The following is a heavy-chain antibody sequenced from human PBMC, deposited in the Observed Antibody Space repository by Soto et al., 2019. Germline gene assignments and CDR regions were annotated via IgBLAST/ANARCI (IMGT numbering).Heavy chain of an antibody. CDR2: ISYDGTRK. Sequence: QVQLVESGGGVVQPGQCLRLSCEASGFTFSIYGMHWVRRAPGKGLEWVAVISYDGTRKFYADSAKGRFTVSRDSYKNKLYLQMNSLRAEDTAIYYCAKGGGDGYYDSSGYSFDHWGQGTLVTVSS. D-gene: IGHD3-22*01. J-gene: IGHJ4*02. V-gene: IGHV3-30*18. CDR1: GFTFSIYG. CDR3: AKGGGDGYYDSSGYSFDH.